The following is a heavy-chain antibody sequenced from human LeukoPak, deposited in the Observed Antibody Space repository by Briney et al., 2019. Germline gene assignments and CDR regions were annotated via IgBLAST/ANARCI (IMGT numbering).Heavy chain of an antibody. D-gene: IGHD1-26*01. V-gene: IGHV1-46*01. CDR1: GYSFTSHY. CDR2: INPSGGST. CDR3: ARDNSVGDVAWWFDP. J-gene: IGHJ5*02. Sequence: ASVKVSCKASGYSFTSHYMHWVRQAPGQGLEWLGLINPSGGSTLYAQKFQGRVTMTRDMSTTTDYMELSSLRSEDTAVYYCARDNSVGDVAWWFDPWGQGTLVTVSS.